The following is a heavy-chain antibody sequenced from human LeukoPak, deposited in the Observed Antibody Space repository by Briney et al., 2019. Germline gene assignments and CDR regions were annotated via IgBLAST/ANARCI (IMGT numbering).Heavy chain of an antibody. CDR1: GGSISSSNYY. CDR2: IYYSGST. CDR3: ARSYCSSTSCYAVGAFDI. D-gene: IGHD2-2*01. Sequence: PSETLSLTCTVSGGSISSSNYYWGWIRQPPGKGLEWIGSIYYSGSTYYNPSLKSRVTISVDTSKKQFSLRLNSVTAADTAVYYCARSYCSSTSCYAVGAFDIWGQGTLVTVSS. J-gene: IGHJ3*02. V-gene: IGHV4-39*01.